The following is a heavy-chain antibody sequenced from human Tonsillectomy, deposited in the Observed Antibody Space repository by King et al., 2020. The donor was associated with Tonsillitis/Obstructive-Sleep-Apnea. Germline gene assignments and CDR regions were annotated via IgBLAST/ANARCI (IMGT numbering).Heavy chain of an antibody. CDR2: INPNSGGT. CDR1: GYTFTGYY. Sequence: VQLVESGAEVKKPGASVKVSCKASGYTFTGYYMHWVRQAPGQGLEWMGWINPNSGGTNYAQKFQGRVTMTRDTSISTAYMELSRLRSDDTAVYYCARVVRGGIEGVVVTATPRAGLGAFDIWGQGTMVTVSS. J-gene: IGHJ3*02. D-gene: IGHD2-21*02. CDR3: ARVVRGGIEGVVVTATPRAGLGAFDI. V-gene: IGHV1-2*02.